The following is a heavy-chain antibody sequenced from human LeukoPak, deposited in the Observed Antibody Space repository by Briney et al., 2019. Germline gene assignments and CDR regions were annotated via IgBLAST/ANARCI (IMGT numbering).Heavy chain of an antibody. J-gene: IGHJ4*02. D-gene: IGHD4-23*01. V-gene: IGHV4-59*08. CDR3: ARGSLLYYFEY. Sequence: SETLPLTCTVSGGSISSYYWSWIRQPPGKGLEWIGYIYYSGNTNYNPSLQSRVTISVDTSKNQFSLKLSSVTAADTAVYYCARGSLLYYFEYWGQGALGTVSS. CDR2: IYYSGNT. CDR1: GGSISSYY.